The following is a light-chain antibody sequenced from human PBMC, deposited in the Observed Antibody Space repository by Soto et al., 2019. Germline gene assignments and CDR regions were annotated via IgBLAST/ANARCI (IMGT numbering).Light chain of an antibody. J-gene: IGKJ5*01. CDR2: GAS. Sequence: EIVMTQSPATLSMSPGERATLSCRASQSVSSNLAWYQQKPGQAPRLLIYGASSRATGIPVRFSGSGSGTEFTLTISSLQSEDFAVYYCQQYYTWPLTFGQGTRLEI. V-gene: IGKV3-15*01. CDR1: QSVSSN. CDR3: QQYYTWPLT.